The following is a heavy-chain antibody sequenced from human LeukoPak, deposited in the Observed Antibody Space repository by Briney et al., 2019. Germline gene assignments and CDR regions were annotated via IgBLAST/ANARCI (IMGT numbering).Heavy chain of an antibody. CDR3: QIPTSRY. J-gene: IGHJ4*02. D-gene: IGHD3-3*01. CDR1: GFTLSTYE. Sequence: GGALKLSSAASGFTLSTYEMNWVRQGPGKGLEWVSFISRRGSPIYYVDSVRGHYTMSRDNAKNSLYMQMHSLRVEDTAVHYCQIPTSRYWGQGTLVTVSS. CDR2: ISRRGSPI. V-gene: IGHV3-48*03.